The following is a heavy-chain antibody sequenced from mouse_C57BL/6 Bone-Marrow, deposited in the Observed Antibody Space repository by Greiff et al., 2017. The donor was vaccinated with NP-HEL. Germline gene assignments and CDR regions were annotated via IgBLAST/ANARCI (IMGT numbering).Heavy chain of an antibody. CDR3: ARSNPDWFYAMDY. CDR2: FTMYSDAT. Sequence: LQQSGAELVRPGSSVKLSCKDSYFAFMASAMHWVKQRPGHGLEWIGSFTMYSDATEYSENFKGKATFTANTSSSTAYMELRSLRYEESAVYYCARSNPDWFYAMDYWGQGTSVTVSS. J-gene: IGHJ4*01. D-gene: IGHD2-2*01. V-gene: IGHV1-49*01. CDR1: YFAFMASA.